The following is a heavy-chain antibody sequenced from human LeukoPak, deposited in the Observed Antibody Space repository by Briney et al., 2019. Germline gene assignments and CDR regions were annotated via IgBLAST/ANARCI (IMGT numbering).Heavy chain of an antibody. CDR1: GGSISSGSYY. Sequence: PSQTLSLTCTVSGGSISSGSYYWSWIRQPAGKGLEWIGRIYTSGSTNYNPSLKSRVTISVDTSKNQFSLKLSSVTAADTAVYYCASNTSPSPYYYYYYMDVWGKGTTVTVSS. CDR3: ASNTSPSPYYYYYYMDV. V-gene: IGHV4-61*02. J-gene: IGHJ6*03. CDR2: IYTSGST. D-gene: IGHD2-2*01.